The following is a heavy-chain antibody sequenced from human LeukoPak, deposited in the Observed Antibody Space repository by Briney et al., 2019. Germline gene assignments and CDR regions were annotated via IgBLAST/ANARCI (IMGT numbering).Heavy chain of an antibody. CDR3: ASDYGAYYFDY. Sequence: ASVKVSCKASGYTFTSYGISWVRQAPGQGLEWMGWISAYNGNTNYAQKLQGRVTMTTDTSTSTAYMELSSLRSEDTAVYYCASDYGAYYFDYWGQGTLVTVSS. J-gene: IGHJ4*02. D-gene: IGHD4-17*01. V-gene: IGHV1-18*01. CDR1: GYTFTSYG. CDR2: ISAYNGNT.